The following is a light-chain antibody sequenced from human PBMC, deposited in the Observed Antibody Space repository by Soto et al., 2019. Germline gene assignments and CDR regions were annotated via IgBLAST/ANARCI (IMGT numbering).Light chain of an antibody. J-gene: IGLJ2*01. CDR1: SSDVGGYNY. CDR3: SSYSRTSTLV. Sequence: QSALTQPASVSGSPGQSITISCTGTSSDVGGYNYVSWYQQHPGKAPKLMIYEVSNRPSGVSNRFSGSKSGNTSSLTISGLQAEDEAAYYCSSYSRTSTLVFGGGTKVTVL. CDR2: EVS. V-gene: IGLV2-14*01.